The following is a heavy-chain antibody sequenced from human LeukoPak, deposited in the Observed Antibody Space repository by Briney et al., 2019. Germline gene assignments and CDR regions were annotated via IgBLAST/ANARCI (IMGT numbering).Heavy chain of an antibody. D-gene: IGHD6-13*01. CDR1: GGSMRSYF. Sequence: PSETLSLTCTVSGGSMRSYFWSWIRQPAGKGLEWIGRIYSSGNTNYNPSLKSRVTMSVDTSKNQFSLKLTSVTAADTAFYYCARAGPYSGRWYYFDYWGQGILVTVSS. V-gene: IGHV4-4*07. J-gene: IGHJ4*02. CDR3: ARAGPYSGRWYYFDY. CDR2: IYSSGNT.